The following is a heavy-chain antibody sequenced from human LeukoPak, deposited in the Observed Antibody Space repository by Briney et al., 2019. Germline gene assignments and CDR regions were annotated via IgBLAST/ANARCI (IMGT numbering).Heavy chain of an antibody. J-gene: IGHJ4*02. CDR2: IYSSGST. CDR3: TRDLYGVSHDY. Sequence: GGSLRLSCAASGFTVSSNYMNWVRQAPGKGLEWVSVIYSSGSTYYADSVKGRFTISRDNSKNTLYLQMNSLRAEDTAVYYCTRDLYGVSHDYWGQGTLVTVSS. V-gene: IGHV3-53*01. D-gene: IGHD4-17*01. CDR1: GFTVSSNY.